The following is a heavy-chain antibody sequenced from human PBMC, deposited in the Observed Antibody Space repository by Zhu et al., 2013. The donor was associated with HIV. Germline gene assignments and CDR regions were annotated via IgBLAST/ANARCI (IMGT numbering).Heavy chain of an antibody. V-gene: IGHV1-3*01. J-gene: IGHJ4*02. CDR1: GYTFISYS. Sequence: QVQLVQSGAEVRKPGASVKISCKASGYTFISYSIHWVRQAPGQRLEWMGSINAGNGNTKYSQKFQGRVTITRDTSASKAYMELSSLRSEDTAVYYCAREGGLYSGSYFEYWGQGTLVTVSS. CDR2: INAGNGNT. CDR3: AREGGLYSGSYFEY. D-gene: IGHD1-26*01.